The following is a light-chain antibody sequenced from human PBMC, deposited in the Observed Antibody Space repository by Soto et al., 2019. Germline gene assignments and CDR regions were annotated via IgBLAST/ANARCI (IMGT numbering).Light chain of an antibody. J-gene: IGLJ1*01. CDR3: SSYAGSNNLV. V-gene: IGLV1-40*01. CDR2: EVS. Sequence: QSVLTQPPSVSGAPGQRVTISCTGSNSNIGTGYDVHWYQQLPGTAPKLMIYEVSKRPSGVPDRFSGSKSGNTASLTVSGLQAEDEADYYCSSYAGSNNLVFGTGTKVTVL. CDR1: NSNIGTGYD.